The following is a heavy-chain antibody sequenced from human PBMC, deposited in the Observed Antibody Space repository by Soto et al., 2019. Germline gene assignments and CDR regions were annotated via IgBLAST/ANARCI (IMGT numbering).Heavy chain of an antibody. CDR3: ARGTYYYDSSGYSAMTNHFDY. CDR1: GGTFSSYA. D-gene: IGHD3-22*01. V-gene: IGHV1-69*13. Sequence: SVKVSCKASGGTFSSYAISWVRQAPGQGLEWMGGIIPIFGTANYAQKFQGRVTITADESTSTAYVELSSLRSEDTAVYYCARGTYYYDSSGYSAMTNHFDYWGQGTLVTVSS. CDR2: IIPIFGTA. J-gene: IGHJ4*02.